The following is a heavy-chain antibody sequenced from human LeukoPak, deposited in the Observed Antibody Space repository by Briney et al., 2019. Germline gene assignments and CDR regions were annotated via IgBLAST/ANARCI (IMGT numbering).Heavy chain of an antibody. V-gene: IGHV4-61*02. CDR1: GGSISSGSCY. D-gene: IGHD2-15*01. CDR3: ARVGWGDCSGGTCYWFDP. J-gene: IGHJ5*02. CDR2: IYASGST. Sequence: SQTLSLTCTVSGGSISSGSCYWSWIRQPAGKGLEWIGRIYASGSTNYNPSLKSRVAISIDTSKNQFSLNLSSVTATDTAVYYCARVGWGDCSGGTCYWFDPWGQGTLVTVSS.